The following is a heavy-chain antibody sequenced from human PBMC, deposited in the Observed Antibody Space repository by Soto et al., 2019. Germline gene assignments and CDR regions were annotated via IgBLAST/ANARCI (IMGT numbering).Heavy chain of an antibody. CDR1: GGSISSGGYS. Sequence: SETLSLTCAVSGGSISSGGYSWSWIRQPPGKGLEWIGYIYHSGSTYYNPSLKSRVTISVDRSKNQFSLKLSSVTAADTAVYYCARDSDFWSGYHAGYWGQGTLVTVS. J-gene: IGHJ4*02. D-gene: IGHD3-3*01. CDR2: IYHSGST. CDR3: ARDSDFWSGYHAGY. V-gene: IGHV4-30-2*01.